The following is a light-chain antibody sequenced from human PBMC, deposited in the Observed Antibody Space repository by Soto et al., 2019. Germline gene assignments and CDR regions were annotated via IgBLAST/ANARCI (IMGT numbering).Light chain of an antibody. CDR2: GAT. CDR1: RSITSE. J-gene: IGKJ2*01. Sequence: EIVMTQSPATLSVSPGARATLSCRASRSITSELAWYQQKPGQPPRLLVYGATTRATGVPARFTGTESGSEFTLTISGLQSEDFAVYYCQQGHNWPLPFGQGTRLEI. V-gene: IGKV3-15*01. CDR3: QQGHNWPLP.